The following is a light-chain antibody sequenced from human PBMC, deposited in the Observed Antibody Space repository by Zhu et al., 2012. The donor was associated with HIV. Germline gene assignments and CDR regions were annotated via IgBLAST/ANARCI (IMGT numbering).Light chain of an antibody. CDR3: QQHGSSPQT. J-gene: IGKJ1*01. CDR1: QSVSSSY. V-gene: IGKV3-20*01. Sequence: EIVLTQSPGTLSVSPGERTTLSCRASQSVSSSYLAWYQQKPGQAPRLLIYGASSRATGIPDRFSGSGSGTDFTLTISRLEPEDFAVYYCQQHGSSPQTFGQGTKVEIK. CDR2: GAS.